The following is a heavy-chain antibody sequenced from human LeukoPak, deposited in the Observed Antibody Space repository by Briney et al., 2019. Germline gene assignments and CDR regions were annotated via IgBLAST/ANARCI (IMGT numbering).Heavy chain of an antibody. V-gene: IGHV4-34*01. D-gene: IGHD5-12*01. CDR3: ARGSRDGYNTFDY. CDR2: INHSGST. J-gene: IGHJ4*02. CDR1: GGSFSGYY. Sequence: SETLSLTCAVYGGSFSGYYWSWIRQPPGEGLEWIGEINHSGSTNYNPSLKSRVTISVDTSKNQFSLKLSSVTAADTAVYYCARGSRDGYNTFDYWGQGTLVTVSS.